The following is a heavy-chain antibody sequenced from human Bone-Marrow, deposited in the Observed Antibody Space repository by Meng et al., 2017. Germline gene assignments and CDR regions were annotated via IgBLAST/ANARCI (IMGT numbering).Heavy chain of an antibody. CDR2: IYPGDSDT. J-gene: IGHJ3*02. D-gene: IGHD3-10*01. V-gene: IGHV5-51*01. Sequence: GESLKISCQGSGYSFSVYWIAWVRQMPGKGLEWMGIIYPGDSDTRYSPSFQGQVTISADKSISTAYLQWSSLKASDTAMYYCASARITMVRGVAAFDIWGQGTMVTVSS. CDR3: ASARITMVRGVAAFDI. CDR1: GYSFSVYW.